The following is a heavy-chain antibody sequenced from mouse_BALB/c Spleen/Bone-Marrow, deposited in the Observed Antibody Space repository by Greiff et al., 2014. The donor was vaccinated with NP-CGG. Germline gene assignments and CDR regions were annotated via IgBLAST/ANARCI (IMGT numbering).Heavy chain of an antibody. CDR1: GFTFSTYA. V-gene: IGHV5-6-5*01. J-gene: IGHJ4*01. Sequence: EVKVVESGGGLVKPGGSLKLSCVASGFTFSTYAMSWVRQTPEKRLDWVASISSGGRNYYPDSVKGRFTISRDNARNILYLQMSSLRSEDTAMYYCARRGVITTVVSTDYAMDYWGQGTSVTVSS. CDR3: ARRGVITTVVSTDYAMDY. D-gene: IGHD1-1*01. CDR2: ISSGGRN.